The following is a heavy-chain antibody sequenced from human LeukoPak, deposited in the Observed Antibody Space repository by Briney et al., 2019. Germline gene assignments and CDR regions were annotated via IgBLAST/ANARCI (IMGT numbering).Heavy chain of an antibody. J-gene: IGHJ4*02. D-gene: IGHD2-15*01. CDR1: GGSISSSTSS. CDR2: VYYTGDT. Sequence: SETLSLTCSVSGGSISSSTSSWGWIRQPPGKGLEWIGCVYYTGDTYYGPSLKSRVTIALDTSKYQFSLNMKSLTAADTAVYYRAKLLTYCCGGICYFWEYFDSWGQGTLVTVSS. V-gene: IGHV4-39*01. CDR3: AKLLTYCCGGICYFWEYFDS.